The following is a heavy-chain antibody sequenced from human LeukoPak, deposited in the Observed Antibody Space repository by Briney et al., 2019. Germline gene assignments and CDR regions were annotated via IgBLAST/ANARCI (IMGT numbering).Heavy chain of an antibody. CDR1: GGSFSGYY. V-gene: IGHV4-34*01. D-gene: IGHD5-12*01. Sequence: SEAPSVTCAVYGGSFSGYYWCWIRQPPGEGLHCFGEINHSGSTNYTPSVKGRVTISVDTSKNHFSLKLSSVSAADMAVYYCARGPYSGYGIDYGGQGTLVTVSS. CDR3: ARGPYSGYGIDY. CDR2: INHSGST. J-gene: IGHJ4*02.